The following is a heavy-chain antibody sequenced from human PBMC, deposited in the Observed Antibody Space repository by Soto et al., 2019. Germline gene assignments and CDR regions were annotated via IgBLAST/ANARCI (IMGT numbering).Heavy chain of an antibody. V-gene: IGHV1-18*01. Sequence: QVQLVQSGAEVKKPGASVKVSCKASGYTFTSYGISWVRQAPGQGLEWMGWISAYNGNTNYAQKLQGRVTMTTDTSTRIAYMELRSLRSDDTAVYYCARAGSIAARVYYYGMDVWGQGTTVTVSS. J-gene: IGHJ6*02. CDR1: GYTFTSYG. CDR2: ISAYNGNT. D-gene: IGHD6-6*01. CDR3: ARAGSIAARVYYYGMDV.